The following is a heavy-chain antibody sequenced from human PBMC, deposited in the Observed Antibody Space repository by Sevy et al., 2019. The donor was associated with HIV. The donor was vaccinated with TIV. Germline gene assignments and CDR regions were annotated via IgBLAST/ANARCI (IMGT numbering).Heavy chain of an antibody. CDR1: GFTFSSYA. CDR2: INAISSNI. V-gene: IGHV3-21*01. Sequence: GGSLRLSCAASGFTFSSYAMNWVRQAPGKGLEWVSSINAISSNIYYGDSVKGRFTNSRDNAENSLYLQMNSVRAEDTAVYYCARDLFSGGNAVYGYWGQGTLVTVSS. J-gene: IGHJ4*02. CDR3: ARDLFSGGNAVYGY. D-gene: IGHD2-15*01.